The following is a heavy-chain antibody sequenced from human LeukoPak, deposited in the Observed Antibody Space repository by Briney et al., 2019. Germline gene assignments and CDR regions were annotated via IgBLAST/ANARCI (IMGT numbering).Heavy chain of an antibody. V-gene: IGHV1-2*02. CDR1: GYTFTGYY. CDR3: ARDLGYCSSTSCPELDY. Sequence: ASVKVSCKASGYTFTGYYMHWVRQAPGQGLEWMGWINPNSGGTNYAQKFQGRVTMTRDTSISTAYMGLSRLRSDDTAVYYCARDLGYCSSTSCPELDYWGQGTLVTVSS. J-gene: IGHJ4*02. CDR2: INPNSGGT. D-gene: IGHD2-2*01.